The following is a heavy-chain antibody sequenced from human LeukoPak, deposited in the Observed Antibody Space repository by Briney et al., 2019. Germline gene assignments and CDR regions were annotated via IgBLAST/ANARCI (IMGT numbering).Heavy chain of an antibody. Sequence: GGSLRLSCAASGFTFSSYAMSWVRQAPGKGLEWVSAISGSGGSTYYADSVKGRFTISRDDAKNSLYLQMNSLRGEDTAVYYCASWAGTTAGFSGPFDFWGQGTLVTVSS. D-gene: IGHD6-25*01. CDR3: ASWAGTTAGFSGPFDF. CDR1: GFTFSSYA. J-gene: IGHJ4*02. V-gene: IGHV3-23*01. CDR2: ISGSGGST.